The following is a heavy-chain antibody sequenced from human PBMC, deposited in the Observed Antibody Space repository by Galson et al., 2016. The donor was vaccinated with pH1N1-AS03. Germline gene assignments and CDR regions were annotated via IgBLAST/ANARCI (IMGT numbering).Heavy chain of an antibody. Sequence: SCKASGYTFNSYGISWVRQAPGQGLEWMGWISANSGNTKYAQNLQGRVIMTTDTSTSTAYMELRSLRSDDTAVYYCAVLGYCSSTSCYDFGYYYYMDVWGKGTTVTVSS. V-gene: IGHV1-18*01. CDR1: GYTFNSYG. J-gene: IGHJ6*03. CDR2: ISANSGNT. CDR3: AVLGYCSSTSCYDFGYYYYMDV. D-gene: IGHD2-2*01.